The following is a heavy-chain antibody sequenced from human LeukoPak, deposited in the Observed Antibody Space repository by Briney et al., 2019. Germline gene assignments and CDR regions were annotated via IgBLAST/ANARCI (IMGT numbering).Heavy chain of an antibody. CDR3: ARVLRVRSTGGNSAYYYYGMDV. V-gene: IGHV3-13*01. CDR2: IGTAGDT. CDR1: GFTFSSYD. J-gene: IGHJ6*02. D-gene: IGHD4-23*01. Sequence: GGSLRLSCAASGFTFSSYDMHWVRQATGKGLEWVSAIGTAGDTYYPGSVKGRFTISRENAKNSLYLQMNSLRAGDTAVYYCARVLRVRSTGGNSAYYYYGMDVWGQGTTVTVSS.